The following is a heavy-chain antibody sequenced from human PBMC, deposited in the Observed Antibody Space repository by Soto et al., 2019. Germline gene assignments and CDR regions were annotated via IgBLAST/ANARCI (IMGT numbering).Heavy chain of an antibody. CDR3: ATESYYYGSGNDY. V-gene: IGHV1-69*02. CDR2: IIPILGIA. D-gene: IGHD3-10*01. CDR1: GGTFSSYT. J-gene: IGHJ4*02. Sequence: GASVKVSCKASGGTFSSYTISWVRQAPGQGLEWMGRIIPILGIANYAQKFQGRVTITADKSTSTAYMELSSLRSEDTAVYYCATESYYYGSGNDYWGQGTLVTVSS.